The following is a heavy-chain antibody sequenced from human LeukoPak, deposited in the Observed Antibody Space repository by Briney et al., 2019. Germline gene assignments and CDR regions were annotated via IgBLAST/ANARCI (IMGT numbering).Heavy chain of an antibody. CDR2: INPSDGAT. J-gene: IGHJ6*03. D-gene: IGHD1-7*01. V-gene: IGHV1-46*01. CDR1: GYTFTKYY. Sequence: ASVKVSCKASGYTFTKYYIHWVRQAPGQGLEWMGMINPSDGATTYAQRFQGRVTMTRDMSTTTVYVDLRSLRSKDTAVYFCARDERGGLSWNLGGLFASYYTYYYMDVWGRGTTVTVSS. CDR3: ARDERGGLSWNLGGLFASYYTYYYMDV.